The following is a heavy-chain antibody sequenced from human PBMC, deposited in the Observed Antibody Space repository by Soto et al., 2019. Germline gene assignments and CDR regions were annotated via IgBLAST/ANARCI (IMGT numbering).Heavy chain of an antibody. J-gene: IGHJ4*02. V-gene: IGHV2-5*02. CDR1: GFSVSTTGVG. D-gene: IGHD6-13*01. Sequence: QITLKESGPTLVKPTQTLTLTCIFSGFSVSTTGVGVGWIRQPPGKALECLALIYWDDDKRYSPSLKSRLTITKDTSKNQVVLTMTNMDPVDTATYYCAHRLESSSRSSWIFDYWGQGALVTVSS. CDR3: AHRLESSSRSSWIFDY. CDR2: IYWDDDK.